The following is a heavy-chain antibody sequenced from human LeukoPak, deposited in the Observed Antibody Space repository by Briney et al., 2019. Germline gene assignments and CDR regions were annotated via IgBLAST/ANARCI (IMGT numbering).Heavy chain of an antibody. Sequence: SETLSLTCAVYGGSFSGYYWSWIRQPPGKGLEWIGEINHSGSTNYNPSLKSRVTMSVDTSKNQFSLKLSSVTAADTAVYYCARDVARAFDIWGQGTMVTVSS. CDR1: GGSFSGYY. J-gene: IGHJ3*02. CDR2: INHSGST. V-gene: IGHV4-34*01. D-gene: IGHD2-21*01. CDR3: ARDVARAFDI.